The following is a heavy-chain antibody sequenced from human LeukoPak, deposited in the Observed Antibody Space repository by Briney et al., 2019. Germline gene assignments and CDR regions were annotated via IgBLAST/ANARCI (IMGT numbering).Heavy chain of an antibody. CDR3: ARSIAAAGTDY. Sequence: GASVKVSCKVSGYTLTELSMHWVRPAPGKGLGWMGGFDPEDGETIYAQKFQGRVNMTKNTSTDTAYMELSSLRSDDTAVYYCARSIAAAGTDYWGQGTLVTVSS. J-gene: IGHJ4*02. CDR2: FDPEDGET. D-gene: IGHD6-13*01. V-gene: IGHV1-24*01. CDR1: GYTLTELS.